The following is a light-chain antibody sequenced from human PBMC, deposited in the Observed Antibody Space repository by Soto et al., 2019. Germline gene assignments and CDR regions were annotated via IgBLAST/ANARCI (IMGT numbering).Light chain of an antibody. V-gene: IGKV1-33*01. Sequence: DIQMTQSPSSLSASVGVRVTITCQASQDMSNEVNWYQQKPGKVPKLLIYDASNLETGVPSRFSGSGSGTDFTFTISSLQPEDIATYYCQQYDNLPITFGQGTRLEIK. CDR1: QDMSNE. J-gene: IGKJ5*01. CDR3: QQYDNLPIT. CDR2: DAS.